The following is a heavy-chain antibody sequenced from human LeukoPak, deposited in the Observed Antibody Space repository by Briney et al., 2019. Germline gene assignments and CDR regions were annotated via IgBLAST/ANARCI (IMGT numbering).Heavy chain of an antibody. D-gene: IGHD2-2*01. CDR2: ISGSGGST. CDR3: AKLGVEYQLLSGLGYYYYMDV. J-gene: IGHJ6*03. V-gene: IGHV3-23*01. Sequence: GGSLRLSCAASGFTFSSYAMSWVRQAPGKGLEWVSAISGSGGSTYYAGSVKGRFTISRDNSKNTLYLQMNSLRAEDTAVYYCAKLGVEYQLLSGLGYYYYMDVWGKGTTVTVSS. CDR1: GFTFSSYA.